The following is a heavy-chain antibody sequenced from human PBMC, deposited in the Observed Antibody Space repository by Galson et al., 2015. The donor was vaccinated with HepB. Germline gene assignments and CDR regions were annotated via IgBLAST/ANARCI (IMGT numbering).Heavy chain of an antibody. CDR1: GFTFSSCA. V-gene: IGHV3-23*01. CDR3: AKGQPRTSIFGVVITAWDY. J-gene: IGHJ4*02. D-gene: IGHD3-3*02. CDR2: IGGYGFDT. Sequence: SLRLSCAASGFTFSSCAMPWVRQAPGKGLEWISSIGGYGFDTYYADSVKGRFTISRDNSKNTVYLQMNSLRVDDTAVYFCAKGQPRTSIFGVVITAWDYWGQGTLVTVSS.